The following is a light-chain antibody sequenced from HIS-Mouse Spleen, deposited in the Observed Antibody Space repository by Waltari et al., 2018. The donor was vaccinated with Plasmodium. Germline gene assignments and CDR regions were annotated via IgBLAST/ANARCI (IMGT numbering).Light chain of an antibody. Sequence: SYELTQPPSVSVSPGQTARITCSGDALPKKYAYWYQQKSGQAPVWVIYDDSQRPSGIPERFAGSSSGKMATLTISGAQVEDEADYYCYSTDSSGNHRVFGGGTKLTVL. CDR1: ALPKKY. CDR2: DDS. V-gene: IGLV3-10*01. CDR3: YSTDSSGNHRV. J-gene: IGLJ3*02.